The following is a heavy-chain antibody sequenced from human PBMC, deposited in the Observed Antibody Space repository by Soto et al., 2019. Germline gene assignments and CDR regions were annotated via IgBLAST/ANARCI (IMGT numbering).Heavy chain of an antibody. Sequence: GASVKVSCKASGYIFSGHFIHWVRQAPGQGLEWMGCINPKNGDTNYAQKFQGRVTMTRDTSLNLVHMDLSGLRSDDAAVYYCARDTRGTRGFDEMDIWGQGTTVTSP. CDR1: GYIFSGHF. D-gene: IGHD2-2*01. CDR2: INPKNGDT. J-gene: IGHJ6*02. V-gene: IGHV1-2*02. CDR3: ARDTRGTRGFDEMDI.